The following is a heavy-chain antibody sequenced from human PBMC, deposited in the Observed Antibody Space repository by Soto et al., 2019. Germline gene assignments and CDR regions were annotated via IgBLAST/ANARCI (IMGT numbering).Heavy chain of an antibody. CDR2: ISGSGGDT. CDR3: ASHDFCTLYNPGLGT. CDR1: GFTFSSYA. V-gene: IGHV3-23*01. J-gene: IGHJ5*02. D-gene: IGHD3-3*01. Sequence: EVQLLESGGGLVQPGGSLRLSCSASGFTFSSYAMSWVRQAPGKGLEWVSGISGSGGDTKSADSVKGRFTISRDNFKNMLYLQMDSLRAKAAAVYYYASHDFCTLYNPGLGTWGQGTLVPVSS.